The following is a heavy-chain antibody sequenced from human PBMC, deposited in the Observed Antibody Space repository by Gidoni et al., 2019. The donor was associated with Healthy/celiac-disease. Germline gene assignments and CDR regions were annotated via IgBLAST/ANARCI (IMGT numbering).Heavy chain of an antibody. CDR1: GGSISSGGYS. V-gene: IGHV4-30-2*01. Sequence: QLQLQESGSGLVKPSQTLSLTCAVSGGSISSGGYSWSWIRQPPGKGLEWIGYIYHSGSTYYNPSLKSRVTISVDRSKNQFSLKLSSVTAADTAVYYCARGSRVGFGESYYYYGMDVWGQGTTVTVSS. CDR3: ARGSRVGFGESYYYYGMDV. CDR2: IYHSGST. J-gene: IGHJ6*02. D-gene: IGHD3-10*01.